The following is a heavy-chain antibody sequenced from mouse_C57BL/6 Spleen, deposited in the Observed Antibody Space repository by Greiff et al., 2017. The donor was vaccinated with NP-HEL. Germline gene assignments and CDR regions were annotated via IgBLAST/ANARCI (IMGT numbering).Heavy chain of an antibody. CDR2: INPSTGGT. J-gene: IGHJ2*01. V-gene: IGHV1-42*01. D-gene: IGHD1-1*01. Sequence: EVQLQQSGPELVKPGASVKISCKASGYSFTGYYMNWVKQSPEKSLEWIGEINPSTGGTTYNQKFKAKATLTVDKSSSTAYMQLKSLTSEDSAVYYCARTPYYGSSDYWGQGTTLTVSS. CDR1: GYSFTGYY. CDR3: ARTPYYGSSDY.